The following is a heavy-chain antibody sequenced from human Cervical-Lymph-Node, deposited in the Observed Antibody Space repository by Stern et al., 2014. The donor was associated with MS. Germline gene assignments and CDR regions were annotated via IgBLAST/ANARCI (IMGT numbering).Heavy chain of an antibody. J-gene: IGHJ5*02. D-gene: IGHD4-17*01. CDR1: GFTFTSSA. V-gene: IGHV1-58*01. CDR3: AAGPPGKYGDYGWFDP. Sequence: QLVQSGPEVKKPGTSVKVSCKASGFTFTSSAVQWVRQARGQRLEWIGWIVVGSGNTNYAQKVQERGTIARDMSTSTAYMEVGSLRSEDTAVYYCAAGPPGKYGDYGWFDPWGQGTLVTVSS. CDR2: IVVGSGNT.